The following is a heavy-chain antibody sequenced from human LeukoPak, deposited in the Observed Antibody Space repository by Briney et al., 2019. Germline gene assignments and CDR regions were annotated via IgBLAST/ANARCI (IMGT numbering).Heavy chain of an antibody. CDR2: IYYSGST. Sequence: SETLSLTCTVSGGSISSYYWSWIRQPPGKGLEWIGDIYYSGSTNYNPSLKSRVTISVDTSKNQFSLKLSSVTAADTAVYYCARDQKWGLDYYYGMDVWGQGTTVTVSS. D-gene: IGHD2-21*01. CDR3: ARDQKWGLDYYYGMDV. CDR1: GGSISSYY. V-gene: IGHV4-59*01. J-gene: IGHJ6*02.